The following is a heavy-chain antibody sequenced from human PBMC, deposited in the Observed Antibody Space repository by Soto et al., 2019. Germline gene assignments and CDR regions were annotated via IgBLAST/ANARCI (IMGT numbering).Heavy chain of an antibody. CDR3: ARRYGDCFDY. V-gene: IGHV4-59*08. CDR1: GGSISSYY. D-gene: IGHD4-17*01. Sequence: SETLSLTCTVSGGSISSYYWSWIRQPPGKGLEWIGYIYYSGSTNYNPSLKSRVTISVDTSKNQFSLKPSSVTAADTAVYYCARRYGDCFDYWGQGTLVTVSS. CDR2: IYYSGST. J-gene: IGHJ4*02.